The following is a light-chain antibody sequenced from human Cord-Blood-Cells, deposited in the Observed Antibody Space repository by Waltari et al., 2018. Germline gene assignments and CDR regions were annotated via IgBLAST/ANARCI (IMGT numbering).Light chain of an antibody. V-gene: IGLV3-25*03. Sequence: SYELTQPPSVSVSPGQTARITCPGDPLPKQYAYWYQQKPGQAPVLVIYKDSERPSGIPERFSGSSSGTTVTLTISGVQAEDEADYYCQSADSSGTYYVFGTGTKVTVL. J-gene: IGLJ1*01. CDR2: KDS. CDR3: QSADSSGTYYV. CDR1: PLPKQY.